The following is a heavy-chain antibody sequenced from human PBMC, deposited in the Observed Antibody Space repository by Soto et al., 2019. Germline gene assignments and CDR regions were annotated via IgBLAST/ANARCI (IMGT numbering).Heavy chain of an antibody. Sequence: ASVKVSCKASGGTFSSYAISWVRQAPGQGLEWMGGIIPIFGTANYAQKFQGRVTITADKSTSTAYMELSSLRSEDTAVYYCARSKKVIGIVVVPAALGGNWFGPWGQGTLVTVSS. CDR1: GGTFSSYA. CDR3: ARSKKVIGIVVVPAALGGNWFGP. D-gene: IGHD2-2*01. J-gene: IGHJ5*02. CDR2: IIPIFGTA. V-gene: IGHV1-69*06.